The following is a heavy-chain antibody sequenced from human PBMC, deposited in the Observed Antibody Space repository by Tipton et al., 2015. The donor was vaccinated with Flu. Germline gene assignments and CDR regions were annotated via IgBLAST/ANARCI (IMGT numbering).Heavy chain of an antibody. Sequence: LRLSCAVYGGSLSGYFWSWTRQPPGKGLEYIGEIDHSGSTTYNLSLKSRVTISIDTSKNQFSLWLISVTAADTAVYYCARHEWGSSSATFDTWGQGSLVTVSS. J-gene: IGHJ4*02. CDR1: GGSLSGYF. CDR2: IDHSGST. D-gene: IGHD6-6*01. V-gene: IGHV4-34*01. CDR3: ARHEWGSSSATFDT.